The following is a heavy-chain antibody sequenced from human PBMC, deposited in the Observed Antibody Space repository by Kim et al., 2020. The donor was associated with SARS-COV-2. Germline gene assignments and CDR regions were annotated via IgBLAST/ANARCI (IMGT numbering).Heavy chain of an antibody. V-gene: IGHV1-24*01. CDR1: GYTLTELS. CDR3: ATGPPIQFGWFDP. Sequence: ASVKVSCKVSGYTLTELSMHWVRQAPGKGLEWMGGFDPEDGETIYAQKFQGRVTMTEDTSTDTAYMELSSLRSEDTAVYYCATGPPIQFGWFDPWGQVTLVTVSS. CDR2: FDPEDGET. D-gene: IGHD5-18*01. J-gene: IGHJ5*02.